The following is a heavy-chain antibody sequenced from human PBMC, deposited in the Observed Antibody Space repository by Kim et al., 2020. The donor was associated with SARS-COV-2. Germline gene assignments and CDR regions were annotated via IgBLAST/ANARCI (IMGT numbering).Heavy chain of an antibody. CDR1: GFTFGDYG. J-gene: IGHJ4*02. V-gene: IGHV1-2*06. Sequence: ASVKVSCKTAGFTFGDYGLHWIRQAPGQGLEWVGRIHPNSGATHYAWKFQGRVTVTRDTSIGTAYMELRGLRYDDTAVYYCAKGPALTTAVYWGQGTLVTVSS. D-gene: IGHD4-17*01. CDR3: AKGPALTTAVY. CDR2: IHPNSGAT.